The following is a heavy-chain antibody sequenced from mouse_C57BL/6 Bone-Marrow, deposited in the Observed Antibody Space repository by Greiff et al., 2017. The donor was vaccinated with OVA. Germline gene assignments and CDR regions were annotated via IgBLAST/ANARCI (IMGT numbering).Heavy chain of an antibody. CDR3: ALTQYFDV. J-gene: IGHJ1*03. CDR1: GYTLTSYG. Sequence: VKLVESGAELARPGASVKQSCKASGYTLTSYGISWVKQRTGQGLEWIGEIYPRSGNTYYNEKFKGKATLTADKSSSTAYMELRSLTSEDSAVYFCALTQYFDVWGTGTTVTVSS. CDR2: IYPRSGNT. V-gene: IGHV1-81*01. D-gene: IGHD4-1*01.